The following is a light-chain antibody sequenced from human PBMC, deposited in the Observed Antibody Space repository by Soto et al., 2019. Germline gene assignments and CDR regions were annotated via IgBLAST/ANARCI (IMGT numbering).Light chain of an antibody. CDR1: QRISTY. V-gene: IGKV1-39*01. CDR3: QQSYTTSIT. CDR2: GAS. Sequence: DIQMTQSPSSLSASVGDRVTITCRASQRISTYLNWYQKKPGKAPKLLIYGASTLQGGVPSRFSCSGSVTDFTLTISSLQPEDFATYYCQQSYTTSITFGQGTRLEIK. J-gene: IGKJ5*01.